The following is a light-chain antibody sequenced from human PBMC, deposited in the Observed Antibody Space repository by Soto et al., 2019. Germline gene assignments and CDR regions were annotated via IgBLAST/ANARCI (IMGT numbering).Light chain of an antibody. CDR2: GNS. V-gene: IGLV1-40*01. Sequence: QSVLTQPPSVSGAPGQRVTISCTGSSSNIGADYDVHWYQQLPGTAPKLLIYGNSNRPSGVPDRFSGSKSGTSASLAITGLQAEDEADYYCQSYDNTLSGSGVFGGGTKLTVL. CDR3: QSYDNTLSGSGV. J-gene: IGLJ3*02. CDR1: SSNIGADYD.